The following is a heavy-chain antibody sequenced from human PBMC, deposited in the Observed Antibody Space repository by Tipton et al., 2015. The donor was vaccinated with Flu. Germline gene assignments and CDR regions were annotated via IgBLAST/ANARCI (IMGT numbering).Heavy chain of an antibody. Sequence: QLVQSGGGLIQPGESLRLSCAASGFTVNSNYMTWVRQAPGKGLEWVANINQGGSEKYYVDSVKGRFTISRDNAKNSLHLHMNSLRAEDTAVYYCARTRGGYCSSSSCYADYFDYWGQGTLVTVSS. J-gene: IGHJ4*02. CDR3: ARTRGGYCSSSSCYADYFDY. CDR1: GFTVNSNY. V-gene: IGHV3-7*01. D-gene: IGHD2-2*01. CDR2: INQGGSEK.